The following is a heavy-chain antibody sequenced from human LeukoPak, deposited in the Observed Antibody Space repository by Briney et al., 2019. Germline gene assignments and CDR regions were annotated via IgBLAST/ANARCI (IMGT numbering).Heavy chain of an antibody. CDR2: IKQDGSEK. CDR1: GFTFSNYW. V-gene: IGHV3-7*01. Sequence: GGSLRLSCAASGFTFSNYWMSWVRQAPGKGLEWVANIKQDGSEKYYVDSVKGRFTISRDDAKNSLYLQMNSLRAEDTAVYYRAREGRLEPPAFDIWGQGTMVTVSS. D-gene: IGHD1-1*01. J-gene: IGHJ3*02. CDR3: AREGRLEPPAFDI.